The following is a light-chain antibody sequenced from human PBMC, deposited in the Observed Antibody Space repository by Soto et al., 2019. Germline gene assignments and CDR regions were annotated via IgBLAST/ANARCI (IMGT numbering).Light chain of an antibody. V-gene: IGKV3D-20*02. CDR3: QHYGYSQWT. Sequence: EIVMTQSPATLSVSPGEIATLSFSASQSVSSSHLAWYQQKPGQAPRLLIYDASNRATGIPARFSGSGSGTDFTLTISSLEPEDSAVYFCQHYGYSQWTFGQGTKVDIK. CDR1: QSVSSSH. J-gene: IGKJ1*01. CDR2: DAS.